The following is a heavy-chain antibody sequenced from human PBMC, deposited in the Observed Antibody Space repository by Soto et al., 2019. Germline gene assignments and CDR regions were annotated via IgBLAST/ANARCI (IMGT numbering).Heavy chain of an antibody. J-gene: IGHJ4*02. CDR3: AKVTVGLRYFDWSKGFDY. Sequence: GGSLRLSCAASGFTFSSYAMSWVRQAPGKGLEWVSAISGSGGSTYYADSVKGRFTISRDNSKNTLYLQMNSLRAEDTAVYYCAKVTVGLRYFDWSKGFDYWGQGTLVTVSS. CDR2: ISGSGGST. V-gene: IGHV3-23*01. CDR1: GFTFSSYA. D-gene: IGHD3-9*01.